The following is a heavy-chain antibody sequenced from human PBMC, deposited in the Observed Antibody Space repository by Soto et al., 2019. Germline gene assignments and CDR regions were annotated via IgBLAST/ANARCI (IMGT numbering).Heavy chain of an antibody. V-gene: IGHV3-30*18. CDR1: GFTFSSYG. D-gene: IGHD6-13*01. J-gene: IGHJ2*01. CDR2: ISYDGSNK. CDR3: AKVFGSAPDIAAAGTTTSDDWYFDL. Sequence: GGSLRLSCATSGFTFSSYGMHWARQAPGKGLEWVAVISYDGSNKYYADSVKGRFTISRDNSKNTLYLQMNSLRAEDTAVYYCAKVFGSAPDIAAAGTTTSDDWYFDLWGRGTLVTVSS.